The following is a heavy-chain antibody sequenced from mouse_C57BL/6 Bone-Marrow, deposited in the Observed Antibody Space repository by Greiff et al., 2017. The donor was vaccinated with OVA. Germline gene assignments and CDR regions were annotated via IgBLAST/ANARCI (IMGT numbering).Heavy chain of an antibody. V-gene: IGHV1-50*01. CDR2: IDPSDSYT. J-gene: IGHJ4*01. D-gene: IGHD1-1*01. Sequence: VQLQQPGAELVKPGASVKLSCKASGYTFTSYWMQWVKQRPGQGLEWIGEIDPSDSYTNYNQKFKGKATLTVDTSSSTAYMQLSSLTSEDSAVYYCARSGVTTVVDSYAMDYWGQGTSVTVSS. CDR3: ARSGVTTVVDSYAMDY. CDR1: GYTFTSYW.